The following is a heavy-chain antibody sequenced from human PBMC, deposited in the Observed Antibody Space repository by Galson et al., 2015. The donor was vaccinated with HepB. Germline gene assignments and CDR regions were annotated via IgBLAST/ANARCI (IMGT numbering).Heavy chain of an antibody. CDR2: TYYRSKWYN. CDR1: GDSVSSNSAA. D-gene: IGHD3-22*01. Sequence: CAISGDSVSSNSAAWNWIRQSPSRGLEWLGRTYYRSKWYNDYAVSVKSRITINPDTSKNQFSLQLNSVTPEDTAVYYCARGGYYDSTLAPWWFDPWGQGTLVTVSS. CDR3: ARGGYYDSTLAPWWFDP. V-gene: IGHV6-1*01. J-gene: IGHJ5*02.